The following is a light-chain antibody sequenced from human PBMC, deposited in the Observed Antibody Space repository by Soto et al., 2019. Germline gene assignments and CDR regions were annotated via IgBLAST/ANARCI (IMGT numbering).Light chain of an antibody. CDR3: CSYAGSYTPWV. V-gene: IGLV2-11*01. CDR1: SSDVGGYNY. CDR2: DVS. J-gene: IGLJ1*01. Sequence: ALTQPRSVSGSPGQSVTISCTGTSSDVGGYNYVSWYQQHPGKAPKLMIYDVSKRPSGVPDRFSGSKSGNTASLTISGLQAEDEADYYCCSYAGSYTPWVFGTGTKVTVL.